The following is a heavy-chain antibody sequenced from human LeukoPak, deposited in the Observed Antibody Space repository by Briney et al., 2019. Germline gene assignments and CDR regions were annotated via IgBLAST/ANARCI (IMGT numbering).Heavy chain of an antibody. Sequence: SGPTLVNPTQTLTLTCTFSGFSLSTSGVGVGWIRQPPGKTLEWLALIYRDDGKRYSPSPKSRPTITEDTSKNQVVLTRTNMDPVDTATYYCAHIGGYGDYVIDFDYWGQGTLVTVSS. J-gene: IGHJ4*02. CDR3: AHIGGYGDYVIDFDY. V-gene: IGHV2-5*02. D-gene: IGHD4-17*01. CDR1: GFSLSTSGVG. CDR2: IYRDDGK.